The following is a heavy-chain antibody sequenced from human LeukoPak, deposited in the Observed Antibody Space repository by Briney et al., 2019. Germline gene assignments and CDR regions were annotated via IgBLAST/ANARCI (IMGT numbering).Heavy chain of an antibody. J-gene: IGHJ4*02. V-gene: IGHV3-30*02. CDR3: AKDSVWYSSGWSYFDY. CDR2: IRYDGSNK. D-gene: IGHD6-19*01. CDR1: GFTFSSYG. Sequence: PGGSLRLSCAASGFTFSSYGMHWVRQAPGKGLEWVAFIRYDGSNKYYADSVKGRFTISRDNSKNTLYLQMNSLRAEDTAVYYCAKDSVWYSSGWSYFDYWGQGTLVTVSS.